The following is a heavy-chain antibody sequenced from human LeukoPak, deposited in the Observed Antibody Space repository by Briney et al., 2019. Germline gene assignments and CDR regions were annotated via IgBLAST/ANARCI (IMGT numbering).Heavy chain of an antibody. CDR1: GYTFTSYD. Sequence: GASVKVSCKASGYTFTSYDINWVRQATGQGLEWMGWMNPNSGNTGYAQKLQGRVTMTTDTSTSTAYMELRSLRSDDMAVYYCARGPLWFGELSYAFDIWGQGTMVTVSS. CDR3: ARGPLWFGELSYAFDI. CDR2: MNPNSGNT. V-gene: IGHV1-8*01. J-gene: IGHJ3*02. D-gene: IGHD3-10*01.